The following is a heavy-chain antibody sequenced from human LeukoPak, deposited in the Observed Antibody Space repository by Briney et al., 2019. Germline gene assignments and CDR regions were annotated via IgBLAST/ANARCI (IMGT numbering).Heavy chain of an antibody. D-gene: IGHD3-22*01. CDR1: GFSFSNHA. CDR3: AKDQAPYFDGSGSYFDH. Sequence: PGGSLRLSCAASGFSFSNHAMNWVRQAPGKGLEWVSVISGSGGSDFYADSVKGRCTISRDNSKNIFYLQMRTLRAKDTAIYYCAKDQAPYFDGSGSYFDHWGQGTLVTVSS. CDR2: ISGSGGSD. J-gene: IGHJ4*02. V-gene: IGHV3-23*01.